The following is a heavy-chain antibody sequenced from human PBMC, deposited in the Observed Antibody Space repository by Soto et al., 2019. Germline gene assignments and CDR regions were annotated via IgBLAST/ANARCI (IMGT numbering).Heavy chain of an antibody. J-gene: IGHJ6*02. Sequence: LRLSCAASGFTVSSNYMSWVRQAPGKGLEWVSVIYSGGSTYYADSVKGRFTISRDNSKNTLYLQMNSLRAEDTAVYYCARLARHSYYYGMDVWGQGTTVTVSS. CDR2: IYSGGST. CDR3: ARLARHSYYYGMDV. V-gene: IGHV3-53*01. D-gene: IGHD6-6*01. CDR1: GFTVSSNY.